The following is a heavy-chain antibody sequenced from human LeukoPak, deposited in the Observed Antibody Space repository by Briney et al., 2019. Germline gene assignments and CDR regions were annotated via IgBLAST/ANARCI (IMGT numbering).Heavy chain of an antibody. CDR1: GGSFSGYY. CDR3: ARGLKYYDFWSGPYYFDY. Sequence: SETLPLTCAVYGGSFSGYYWSWSRQPPGKGLEWIGEINHSGSTNYNPSLKSRVTISVDTSKNQFSLKLSSVTAADTAVYYCARGLKYYDFWSGPYYFDYWGQGTLVTVSS. CDR2: INHSGST. V-gene: IGHV4-34*01. J-gene: IGHJ4*02. D-gene: IGHD3-3*01.